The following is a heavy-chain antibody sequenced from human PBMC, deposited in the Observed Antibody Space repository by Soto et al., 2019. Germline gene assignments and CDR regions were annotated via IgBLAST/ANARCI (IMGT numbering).Heavy chain of an antibody. Sequence: GGSLRLSCAASGFNLNIYAMTWVRQAPGKGLEWVSTISGSGGSTNYADSVKGRFTLSRDNSKNTLYLQMNSLRAEDTAVYYCAKDRVLGTTKCYYMDVWGKGTTVTVSS. J-gene: IGHJ6*03. CDR2: ISGSGGST. CDR3: AKDRVLGTTKCYYMDV. V-gene: IGHV3-23*01. D-gene: IGHD4-17*01. CDR1: GFNLNIYA.